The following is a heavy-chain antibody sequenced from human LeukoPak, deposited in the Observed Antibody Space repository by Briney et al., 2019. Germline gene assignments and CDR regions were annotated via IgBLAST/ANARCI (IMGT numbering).Heavy chain of an antibody. CDR2: LLYTGNT. V-gene: IGHV4-39*07. Sequence: SGTLSLTCTVAGGSISSSFHYWDWIRQAPGKGLEWMGSLLYTGNTWYNPSLKSRITMSVDTSKNQFSLKLSSVTAADTAVYYCAKFSGYELEGIKIDYWGQGTLVTVSS. CDR3: AKFSGYELEGIKIDY. CDR1: GGSISSSFHY. D-gene: IGHD5-12*01. J-gene: IGHJ4*02.